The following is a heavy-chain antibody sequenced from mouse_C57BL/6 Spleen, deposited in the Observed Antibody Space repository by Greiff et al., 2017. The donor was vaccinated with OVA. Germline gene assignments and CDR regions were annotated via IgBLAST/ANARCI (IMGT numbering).Heavy chain of an antibody. J-gene: IGHJ3*01. CDR2: ISNGGGST. CDR3: ARVQGFAY. V-gene: IGHV5-12*01. CDR1: GFTFSDYY. Sequence: EVQRVESGGGLVQPGGSLKLSCAASGFTFSDYYMYWVRQTPEKRLEWVAYISNGGGSTYYPDTVKGRFTISRDNAKNTLYLQMSRLKSEDTAMYYCARVQGFAYWGQGTLVTVSA.